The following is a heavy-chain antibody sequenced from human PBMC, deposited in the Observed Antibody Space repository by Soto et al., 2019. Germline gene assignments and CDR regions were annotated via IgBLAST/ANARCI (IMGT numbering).Heavy chain of an antibody. D-gene: IGHD6-6*01. CDR3: AVSSLEPNDAFDV. V-gene: IGHV1-46*02. CDR2: INLGGATT. Sequence: QVHLMQSGAEVEKPGASVTISCKASGFTFNRHYMHWVRQAPRQGLEWMGIINLGGATTIYAQKFQGRVTVTRDTSTSTVYIQLSSLRSDATAVYYCAVSSLEPNDAFDVWGQGTLVTVSS. CDR1: GFTFNRHY. J-gene: IGHJ3*01.